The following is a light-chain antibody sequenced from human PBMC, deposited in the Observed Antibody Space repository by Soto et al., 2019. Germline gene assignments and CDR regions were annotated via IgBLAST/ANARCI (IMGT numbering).Light chain of an antibody. CDR3: SSYTSSSTYV. V-gene: IGLV2-14*01. CDR1: SSDVGGYDY. J-gene: IGLJ1*01. CDR2: EVR. Sequence: QSALTQPASVAGSPGQSITISCTGTSSDVGGYDYISWYQQYPGKAPKLMIHEVRNRPSGVSNRFSGSKSGNTASLTISGLQAEDEADYHCSSYTSSSTYVFGTGTKLNVL.